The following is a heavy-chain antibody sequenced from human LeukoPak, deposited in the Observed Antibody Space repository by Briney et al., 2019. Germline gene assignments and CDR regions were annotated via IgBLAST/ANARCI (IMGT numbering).Heavy chain of an antibody. J-gene: IGHJ1*01. D-gene: IGHD3-9*01. Sequence: PGGSLRLSCVASGFTFSSSWMHWVRQAPGKGLVWVSRIHGDGSTATYADSVKGRFTISRDNAKSTLYLQMNGLRADDTAVYYCASDETATGKLFQHWGQGTLVTVSS. CDR2: IHGDGSTA. CDR1: GFTFSSSW. CDR3: ASDETATGKLFQH. V-gene: IGHV3-74*01.